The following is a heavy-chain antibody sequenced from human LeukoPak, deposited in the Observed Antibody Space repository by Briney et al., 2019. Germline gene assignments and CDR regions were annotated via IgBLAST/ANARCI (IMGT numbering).Heavy chain of an antibody. CDR1: GYSFTNYW. V-gene: IGHV5-51*01. CDR3: ARQGTIVAGTLGTTFDY. Sequence: GESLKISCKASGYSFTNYWIGWVLQMPGKDLEWMGIIYPGDSDTKYSPSFQGQATISADKSINTAYLQWSSLRASDTAMYYCARQGTIVAGTLGTTFDYWGQGTLLTVSS. J-gene: IGHJ4*02. D-gene: IGHD5-12*01. CDR2: IYPGDSDT.